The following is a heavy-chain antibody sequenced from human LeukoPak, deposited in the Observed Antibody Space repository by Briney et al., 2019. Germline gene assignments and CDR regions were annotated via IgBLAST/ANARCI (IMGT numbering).Heavy chain of an antibody. CDR3: AALRDGGVYYDSSGYDGPYY. CDR2: VIPIFVTA. V-gene: IGHV1-69*01. Sequence: SVKVSRKASGGTFSSYAISCVRQAPVQGLEWMGGVIPIFVTANSAKKFEGRVNSTANESTSTAYMELSSLRSEDTAVYYCAALRDGGVYYDSSGYDGPYYWGQGTLVTVSS. CDR1: GGTFSSYA. J-gene: IGHJ4*02. D-gene: IGHD3-22*01.